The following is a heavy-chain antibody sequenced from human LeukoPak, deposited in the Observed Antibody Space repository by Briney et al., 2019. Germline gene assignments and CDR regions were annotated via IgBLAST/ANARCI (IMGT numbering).Heavy chain of an antibody. V-gene: IGHV6-1*01. D-gene: IGHD2-15*01. CDR3: ARAGFCSGSDCYSRFDY. Sequence: SQTLSLTCAISGDSVSSNTAAWNWIRQSPSRGLEWLGRTSYRSEWYNSYAVSVKSRITINPDTSKNHFSLQLNSVTPEDTAVYYCARAGFCSGSDCYSRFDYWGQGTLVTVSS. J-gene: IGHJ4*01. CDR2: TSYRSEWYN. CDR1: GDSVSSNTAA.